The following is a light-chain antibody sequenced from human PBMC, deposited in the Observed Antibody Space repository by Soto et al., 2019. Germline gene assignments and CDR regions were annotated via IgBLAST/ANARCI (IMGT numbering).Light chain of an antibody. Sequence: QLVLTQPPSVSGAPGQRVTISCTGSSSNIGAGYDVHWYQQRPGTAPKLLIFGNTNRPSGVPDRFSGSKSGTSASLAITGLQAEDEGDYYFQSYDSTLSARYVFGTGTKLTVL. J-gene: IGLJ1*01. CDR1: SSNIGAGYD. CDR2: GNT. CDR3: QSYDSTLSARYV. V-gene: IGLV1-40*01.